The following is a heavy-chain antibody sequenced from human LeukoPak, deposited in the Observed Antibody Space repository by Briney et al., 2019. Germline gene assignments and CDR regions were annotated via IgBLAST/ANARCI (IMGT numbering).Heavy chain of an antibody. J-gene: IGHJ4*02. Sequence: SGGSLRLSCAASGFTFSSHSMNWVRQAPGKGLEWVSSITSSSSYIYFADSLKGRFTISRDNAKNSLYLQMNSLRAEDTAVYYCARDSRYQGSGSYQGFDYWGQGTLVTVSS. V-gene: IGHV3-21*01. CDR3: ARDSRYQGSGSYQGFDY. CDR2: ITSSSSYI. D-gene: IGHD1-26*01. CDR1: GFTFSSHS.